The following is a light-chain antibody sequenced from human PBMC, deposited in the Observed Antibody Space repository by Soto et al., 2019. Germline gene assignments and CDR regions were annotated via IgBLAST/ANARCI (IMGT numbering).Light chain of an antibody. CDR3: SSFTTSSTYV. V-gene: IGLV2-14*01. Sequence: QSALTQPATVSGSPGQSITISCTGTSSDVGNYNYVSWYQQHPGKAPKLMIYDVSNRPSGVSNRFSGPKSGNTASLTISGLQAEDEADYYCSSFTTSSTYVFGTGTKVTVL. J-gene: IGLJ1*01. CDR2: DVS. CDR1: SSDVGNYNY.